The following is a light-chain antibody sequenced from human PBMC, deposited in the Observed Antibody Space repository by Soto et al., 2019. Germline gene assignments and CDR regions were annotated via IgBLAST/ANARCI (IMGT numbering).Light chain of an antibody. CDR1: QSVSNN. CDR3: LQYHNLGE. Sequence: EIMMTQSPATLSVSPGERATLSCRASQSVSNNLAWYQQKPGQAPRLLIYDASNRATGIPARFSGSGSGTDFTLTISSLQSEDFAVYSCLQYHNLGEFGRGTKVDIK. V-gene: IGKV3D-15*01. CDR2: DAS. J-gene: IGKJ1*01.